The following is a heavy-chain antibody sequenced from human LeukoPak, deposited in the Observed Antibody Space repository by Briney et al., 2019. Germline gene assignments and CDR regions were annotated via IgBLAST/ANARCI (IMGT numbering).Heavy chain of an antibody. Sequence: ASVEVSFQPSGYTFPRHYMYQVRQTPGPRLEWMGISNPRGGCKSYAQKFQSRVTMTRDSSTSTGYMELGRLISEDAAVYYCARDGAVAGGFEDWGQGSLVSVS. CDR3: ARDGAVAGGFED. D-gene: IGHD6-19*01. CDR1: GYTFPRHY. V-gene: IGHV1-46*01. CDR2: SNPRGGCK. J-gene: IGHJ4*02.